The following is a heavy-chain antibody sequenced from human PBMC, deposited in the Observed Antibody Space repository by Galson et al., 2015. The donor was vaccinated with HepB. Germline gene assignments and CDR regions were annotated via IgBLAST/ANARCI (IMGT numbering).Heavy chain of an antibody. CDR3: AREGTSGNYDFWSGYYTYYYYYMDV. D-gene: IGHD3-3*01. Sequence: SVKVSCKASGYTFTSYGISWVRQAPGQGLEWMGWISAYNGNTNYAQKLQGRVTMTTDTSTSTAYMELRSLRSDDTAVYYCAREGTSGNYDFWSGYYTYYYYYMDVWGKGTTVTVSS. V-gene: IGHV1-18*01. CDR2: ISAYNGNT. CDR1: GYTFTSYG. J-gene: IGHJ6*03.